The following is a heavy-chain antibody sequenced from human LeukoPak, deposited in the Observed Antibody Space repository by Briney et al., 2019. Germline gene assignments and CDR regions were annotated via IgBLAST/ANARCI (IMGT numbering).Heavy chain of an antibody. J-gene: IGHJ1*01. CDR3: ARDHEQWLVYPEYFQH. CDR1: GFTFSSYS. Sequence: GESLRLSCAASGFTFSSYSMNWVRQAPGKGLEWVSYISSSSSTTYYADSVKGRFTISRDNAKNSLYLQMNSLRAEDTAVYYCARDHEQWLVYPEYFQHWGQGTLVTVSS. D-gene: IGHD6-19*01. CDR2: ISSSSSTT. V-gene: IGHV3-48*01.